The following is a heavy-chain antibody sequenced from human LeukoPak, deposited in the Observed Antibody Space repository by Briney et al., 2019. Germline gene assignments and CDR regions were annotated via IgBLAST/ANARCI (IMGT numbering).Heavy chain of an antibody. D-gene: IGHD3-22*01. J-gene: IGHJ4*02. Sequence: SETLSLTCTVSGGSISSGSYYWSWIRQPAGKGLEWIGRIYTSGSTNYNPSLKSRVTISVDTSKNQFSLKLSSVTAADTAVCYCARESQDYYDSSGSQFDYWGQGTLVTVSS. CDR1: GGSISSGSYY. CDR2: IYTSGST. V-gene: IGHV4-61*02. CDR3: ARESQDYYDSSGSQFDY.